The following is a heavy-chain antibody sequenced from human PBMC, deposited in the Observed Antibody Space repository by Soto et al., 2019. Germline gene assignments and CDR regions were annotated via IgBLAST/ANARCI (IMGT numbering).Heavy chain of an antibody. CDR2: ISGYNGNT. Sequence: GASVKVSCKASGYTFTSYGINWVRQAPGQGLEWMGWISGYNGNTNYAQKIQGRVTLTTDTSTSTAYMELRGLRSDDTAVYYCARGGSGSYIDYWGQGTLVTVSS. CDR3: ARGGSGSYIDY. CDR1: GYTFTSYG. J-gene: IGHJ4*02. D-gene: IGHD3-22*01. V-gene: IGHV1-18*01.